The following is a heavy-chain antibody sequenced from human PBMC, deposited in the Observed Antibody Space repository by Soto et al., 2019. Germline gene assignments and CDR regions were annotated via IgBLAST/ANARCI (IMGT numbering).Heavy chain of an antibody. CDR2: IYPGDSDT. Sequence: PGESVTISCKGSGYSFTSYWIAWVRQMPGKCLEWMGIIYPGDSDTRYSPSFQGQVTISADKSISTAYLQWSSLKASDTAMYYCASQYYYDSSGYHPRWAFDIWGQGTMVTVSS. J-gene: IGHJ3*02. CDR3: ASQYYYDSSGYHPRWAFDI. D-gene: IGHD3-22*01. V-gene: IGHV5-51*01. CDR1: GYSFTSYW.